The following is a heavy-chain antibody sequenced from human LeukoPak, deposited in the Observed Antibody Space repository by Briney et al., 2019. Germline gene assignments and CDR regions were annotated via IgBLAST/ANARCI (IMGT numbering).Heavy chain of an antibody. CDR2: INPSGGST. D-gene: IGHD3-22*01. CDR1: GYTFTSYY. J-gene: IGHJ1*01. Sequence: AASVKVSCKASGYTFTSYYMHWVRQAPGQGLEWMGIINPSGGSTSYAQKFQGRVTMTRDTSTSTVYMELSSLRSENTAVYYCARARDPYYYDSSGYYYAEYFQHWGQGTLVTVSS. V-gene: IGHV1-46*01. CDR3: ARARDPYYYDSSGYYYAEYFQH.